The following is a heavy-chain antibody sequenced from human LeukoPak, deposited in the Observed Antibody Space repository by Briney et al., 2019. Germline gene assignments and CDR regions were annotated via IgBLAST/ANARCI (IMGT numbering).Heavy chain of an antibody. J-gene: IGHJ4*02. CDR1: GFTFSSLA. CDR3: ASFYDSSGRDY. D-gene: IGHD3-22*01. Sequence: GGSLRLSCEASGFTFSSLAMHWVRQGPGKGLEWVAVVWSDGNKEYYADSVKGRFTISRDNAKNSLYLQMNSLRAEDTAIYYCASFYDSSGRDYWGQGTLVTVSS. V-gene: IGHV3-33*03. CDR2: VWSDGNKE.